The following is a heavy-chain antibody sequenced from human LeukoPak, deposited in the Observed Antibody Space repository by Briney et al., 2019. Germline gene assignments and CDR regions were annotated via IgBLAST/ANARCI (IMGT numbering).Heavy chain of an antibody. CDR2: ISGTGVST. Sequence: PGGSLRLSCAASGFTFSSYWMSWVRQAPGKGLEWVSGISGTGVSTYYADSVKGRFTISRDNSKNTLYLQMNSLRAEDTAVYYCAKDRAVVPADIEYWGQGTLVTVSS. CDR1: GFTFSSYW. J-gene: IGHJ4*02. V-gene: IGHV3-23*01. CDR3: AKDRAVVPADIEY. D-gene: IGHD2-2*01.